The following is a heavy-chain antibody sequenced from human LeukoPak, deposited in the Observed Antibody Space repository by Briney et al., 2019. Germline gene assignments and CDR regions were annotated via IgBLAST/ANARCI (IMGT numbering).Heavy chain of an antibody. CDR2: ISNGGSTI. CDR1: GFTFSSYE. D-gene: IGHD3-3*01. CDR3: ARDLQTYYDFWSAFDY. J-gene: IGHJ4*02. V-gene: IGHV3-48*03. Sequence: GGSLRLSCAASGFTFSSYEMNWVRQAPGKGLEWVAYISNGGSTIYYADSVKGRFTISRDNAKNSLYLQMNSLRAEDTAGYYCARDLQTYYDFWSAFDYWGQGTLVTVSS.